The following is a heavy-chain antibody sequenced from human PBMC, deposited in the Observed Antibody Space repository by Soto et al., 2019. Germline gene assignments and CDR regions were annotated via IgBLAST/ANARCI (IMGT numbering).Heavy chain of an antibody. Sequence: SETLSLSCTVSGGSISSYYWSWIRQPPGKGLEWIGYIDYSGGTSFNSSLKSRVTISVDTSKNQFSLKLSSVTAADTAVYYCARGYGGNSGHFDYWGQGTLVTVSS. CDR3: ARGYGGNSGHFDY. CDR1: GGSISSYY. J-gene: IGHJ4*01. V-gene: IGHV4-59*01. D-gene: IGHD4-17*01. CDR2: IDYSGGT.